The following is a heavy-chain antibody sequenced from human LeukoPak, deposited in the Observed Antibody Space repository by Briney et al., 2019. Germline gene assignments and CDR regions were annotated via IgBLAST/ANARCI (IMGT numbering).Heavy chain of an antibody. J-gene: IGHJ4*02. CDR2: IWYDGSNK. CDR3: AKEVRAYGGYDY. V-gene: IGHV3-33*06. D-gene: IGHD3-10*01. CDR1: GFTFSDYG. Sequence: GKSLRLSCTASGFTFSDYGMHWVRQPPGKGLEWVAIIWYDGSNKTYEDSVKGRFTISRDNSKNTLYLQMNSLRAEDTAVYYCAKEVRAYGGYDYWGQGTLVTVSS.